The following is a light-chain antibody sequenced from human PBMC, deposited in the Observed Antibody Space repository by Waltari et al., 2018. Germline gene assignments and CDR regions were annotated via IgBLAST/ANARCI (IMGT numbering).Light chain of an antibody. J-gene: IGKJ1*01. V-gene: IGKV4-1*01. CDR2: WES. CDR3: QQYSSTPWT. CDR1: QSPLNSAHETNY. Sequence: DIVLTQSPDVLAVSPGERATIKCKSSQSPLNSAHETNYLTWYQRKPGQPPSLLIYWESTRESGVPDRFSGSGSGTDFTLTISSLQAEDVATYYCQQYSSTPWTFGQGTKVEIK.